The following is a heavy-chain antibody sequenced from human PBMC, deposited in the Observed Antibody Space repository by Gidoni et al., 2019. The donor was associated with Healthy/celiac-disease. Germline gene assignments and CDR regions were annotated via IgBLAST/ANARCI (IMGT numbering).Heavy chain of an antibody. V-gene: IGHV1-24*01. J-gene: IGHJ3*02. Sequence: QLQPVQSWPEVKKPGASVAVSCKVSGYTLTELSMHWVRQAPGKGLEWMGGFDPEDGETIYAQKFQGRVTMTEDTSTDTAYMELSSLRSEDTAVYYCATPDYGDYVGAFDIWGQGTMVTVSS. CDR1: GYTLTELS. CDR2: FDPEDGET. D-gene: IGHD4-17*01. CDR3: ATPDYGDYVGAFDI.